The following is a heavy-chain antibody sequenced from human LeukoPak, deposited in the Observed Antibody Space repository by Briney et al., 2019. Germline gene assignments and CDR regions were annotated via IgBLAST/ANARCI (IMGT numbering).Heavy chain of an antibody. CDR1: GGTFSSYA. J-gene: IGHJ4*02. Sequence: GASVKVSCKASGGTFSSYAISRVRQAPGQGLEWMGGIIPIFGTANYAQKFQGRVTITTDESTSTAYMELSSLRSEDTAVYYCARESRLGLYFDYWGQGTLVTVSS. D-gene: IGHD5/OR15-5a*01. CDR3: ARESRLGLYFDY. V-gene: IGHV1-69*05. CDR2: IIPIFGTA.